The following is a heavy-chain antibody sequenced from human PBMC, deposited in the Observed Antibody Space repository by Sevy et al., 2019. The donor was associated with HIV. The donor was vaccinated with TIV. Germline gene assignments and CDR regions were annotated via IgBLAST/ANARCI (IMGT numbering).Heavy chain of an antibody. J-gene: IGHJ3*02. CDR3: ARPMNYYGSGSYYPVWGDAFDI. CDR2: INPNSGGT. D-gene: IGHD3-10*01. CDR1: GYTFTGYY. V-gene: IGHV1-2*02. Sequence: ASVKVSCKASGYTFTGYYMHWVRQAPGQGLEWMGWINPNSGGTNYAQKFQGRVTMTRDTSISTAYMELSRLRSDDTAVYYCARPMNYYGSGSYYPVWGDAFDIWGQRTMVTVSS.